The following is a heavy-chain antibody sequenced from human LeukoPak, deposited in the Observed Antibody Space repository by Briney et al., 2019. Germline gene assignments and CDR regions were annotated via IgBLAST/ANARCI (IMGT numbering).Heavy chain of an antibody. Sequence: SETLSLTCTVSGGSISNFYWSWIRQPAGKTLEWIGRIYSSGSTNYNPSLKSRATMSLDTSKNQFSLKLSSVTAADTAVYFCARETTGAGTARPFDYWGQGTLVTVSS. V-gene: IGHV4-4*07. CDR1: GGSISNFY. CDR3: ARETTGAGTARPFDY. D-gene: IGHD6-13*01. CDR2: IYSSGST. J-gene: IGHJ4*02.